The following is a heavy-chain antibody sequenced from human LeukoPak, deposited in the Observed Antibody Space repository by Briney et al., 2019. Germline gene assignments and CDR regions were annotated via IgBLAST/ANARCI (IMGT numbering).Heavy chain of an antibody. CDR1: GYTFTSYY. D-gene: IGHD2-2*02. V-gene: IGHV1-46*01. J-gene: IGHJ3*02. Sequence: ASVKVSCKASGYTFTSYYMHWVRQAPGQGLEWMGIINPRGGSTSYAQKFQGRVTMTRDMSTSTVYMELSSLRSEDTAVYYCARDRGYCSSTSCYSAFDIWGQGTMVTVSS. CDR2: INPRGGST. CDR3: ARDRGYCSSTSCYSAFDI.